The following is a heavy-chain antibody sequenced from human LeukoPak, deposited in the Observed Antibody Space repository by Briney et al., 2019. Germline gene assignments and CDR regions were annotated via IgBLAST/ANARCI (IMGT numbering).Heavy chain of an antibody. CDR2: ISGSGGST. CDR1: GFTFNSYA. Sequence: PGGSLRLSCAASGFTFNSYAMSWVRQAPGKGLEWVSGISGSGGSTDYADSVKGRFTISRDNSKNTVYMQMNSLRAEDTAVYYCAKRSGSSGYYTLFDYWGQGTLVTVSS. J-gene: IGHJ4*02. CDR3: AKRSGSSGYYTLFDY. D-gene: IGHD3-22*01. V-gene: IGHV3-23*01.